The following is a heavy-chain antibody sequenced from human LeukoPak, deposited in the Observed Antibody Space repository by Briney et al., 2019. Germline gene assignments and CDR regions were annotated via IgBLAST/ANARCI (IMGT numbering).Heavy chain of an antibody. Sequence: GGSLRLSCAASGFTFSDYYMSWIRQAPGKGLEWVSYISSSGSTIYYADSVKGRFTISRDNAKNSLYLQMNSLRAEDTAVYYCARETPRGVIVTDAFDIWGQGTMVTVSS. V-gene: IGHV3-11*01. CDR3: ARETPRGVIVTDAFDI. J-gene: IGHJ3*02. D-gene: IGHD3-10*01. CDR2: ISSSGSTI. CDR1: GFTFSDYY.